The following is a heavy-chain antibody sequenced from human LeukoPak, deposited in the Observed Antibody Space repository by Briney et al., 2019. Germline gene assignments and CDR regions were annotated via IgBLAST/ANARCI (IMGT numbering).Heavy chain of an antibody. CDR3: ARDAVAGLYYFDY. V-gene: IGHV1-18*01. CDR1: GYTFTSYA. D-gene: IGHD6-19*01. CDR2: ISAYNGNT. Sequence: ASVKVSCKASGYTFTSYAMNWVRQAPGQGLEWMGWISAYNGNTNYAQKLQGRVTMTTDTSTSTAYMELRSLRSDDTAVYYCARDAVAGLYYFDYWGQGTLVTVSS. J-gene: IGHJ4*02.